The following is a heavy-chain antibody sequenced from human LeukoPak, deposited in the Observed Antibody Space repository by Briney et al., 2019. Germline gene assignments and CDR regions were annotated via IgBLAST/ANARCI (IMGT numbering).Heavy chain of an antibody. D-gene: IGHD6-13*01. CDR3: ARDIPSSWYSYAFSWFDP. V-gene: IGHV4-39*07. Sequence: SETLSLTCTVSGGSISSSNYYWGWIRQPPGKGLEWIGSIYYSGSTYYNPSLKSRVTISVDTSKNQFSLKLSSVTAADTAVYYCARDIPSSWYSYAFSWFDPWGQGTLVTVSS. CDR1: GGSISSSNYY. J-gene: IGHJ5*02. CDR2: IYYSGST.